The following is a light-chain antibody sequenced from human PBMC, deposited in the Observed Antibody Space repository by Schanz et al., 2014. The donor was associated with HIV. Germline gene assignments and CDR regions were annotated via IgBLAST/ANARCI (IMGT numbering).Light chain of an antibody. Sequence: QSVLTQPPSASGTPGQRVTISCSGSSSNFRSNAVNWYQQLPGTAPKLVIYNTYHRPSGVPDRFSGSQSGASASLAISGLQSEDEADYYCATWDDALNAWVFGGGTKLTVL. CDR3: ATWDDALNAWV. CDR2: NTY. CDR1: SSNFRSNA. V-gene: IGLV1-44*01. J-gene: IGLJ3*02.